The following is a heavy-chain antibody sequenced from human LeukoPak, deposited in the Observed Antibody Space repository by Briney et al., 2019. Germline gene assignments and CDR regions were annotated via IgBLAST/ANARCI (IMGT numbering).Heavy chain of an antibody. Sequence: SETLSLTCTVSGGSISSSRYYWGWIRHPPGKGLEWIGDIYYSESTYYNPSLKSRVTISVDTSKNQFSLKLSSVTAADTAVYYCAKQRRDGYNYFDYWGQGTLVTVSS. V-gene: IGHV4-39*01. J-gene: IGHJ4*02. D-gene: IGHD5-24*01. CDR3: AKQRRDGYNYFDY. CDR1: GGSISSSRYY. CDR2: IYYSEST.